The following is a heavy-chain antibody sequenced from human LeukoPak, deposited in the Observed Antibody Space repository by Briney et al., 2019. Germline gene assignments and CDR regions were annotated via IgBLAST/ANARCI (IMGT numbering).Heavy chain of an antibody. CDR1: GSTFSSYW. D-gene: IGHD1-7*01. V-gene: IGHV3-7*01. CDR3: ARGPGTRGLGY. CDR2: IKQDGSEK. J-gene: IGHJ4*02. Sequence: GGSLRLSCAASGSTFSSYWMSWVRQAPGKGLEWVANIKQDGSEKYYVDSVKGRFTISRDNAKNSLYLQMNSLRAEDTAVYYCARGPGTRGLGYWGQGTLVTVSS.